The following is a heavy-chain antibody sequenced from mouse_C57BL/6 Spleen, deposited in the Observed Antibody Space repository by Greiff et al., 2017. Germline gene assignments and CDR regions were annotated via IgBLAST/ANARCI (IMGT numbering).Heavy chain of an antibody. V-gene: IGHV1-82*01. Sequence: VQLQQSGPELVKPGASVKISCKASGYAFSSSWMNWVKQRPGKGLEWIGRIYPGDGDTNYNGKFKGKATLTADKCSSTAYRQLSSLTSEDSAVYFCSRDSSGFYYFDYWGQGTTLTVSA. J-gene: IGHJ2*01. CDR1: GYAFSSSW. CDR2: IYPGDGDT. D-gene: IGHD3-2*02. CDR3: SRDSSGFYYFDY.